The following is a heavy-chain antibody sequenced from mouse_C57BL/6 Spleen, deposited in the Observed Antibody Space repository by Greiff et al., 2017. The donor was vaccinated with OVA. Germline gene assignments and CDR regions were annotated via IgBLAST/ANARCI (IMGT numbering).Heavy chain of an antibody. CDR1: GYTFTSYW. D-gene: IGHD1-1*01. Sequence: QVQLQQSGAELVMPGASVKLSCKASGYTFTSYWMHWVKQRPGHGLEWIGEIDPSDSYTNYTPKFQGKSTLTVDKSSSTASMQLSSLTSEDSAVYDCARGGLLRGYCAMDDWGQGTSVTVSS. CDR3: ARGGLLRGYCAMDD. CDR2: IDPSDSYT. V-gene: IGHV1-69*01. J-gene: IGHJ4*01.